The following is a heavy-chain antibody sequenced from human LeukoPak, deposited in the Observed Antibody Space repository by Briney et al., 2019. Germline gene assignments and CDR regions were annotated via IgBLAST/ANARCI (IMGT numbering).Heavy chain of an antibody. CDR3: ARALHIAAAGTRGFDY. CDR1: GGSFSGYY. J-gene: IGHJ4*02. V-gene: IGHV4-34*01. D-gene: IGHD6-13*01. CDR2: INHSGST. Sequence: SETLSLTCAVYGGSFSGYYWSWIRQPPGKGLGWIGEINHSGSTNYNPSLKSRVTISVDTSKNQFSLKLSSVTAADTAVYYCARALHIAAAGTRGFDYWGQGTLVTVSS.